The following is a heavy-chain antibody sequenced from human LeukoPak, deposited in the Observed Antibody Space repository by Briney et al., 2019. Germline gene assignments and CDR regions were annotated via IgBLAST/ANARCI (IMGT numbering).Heavy chain of an antibody. D-gene: IGHD3-10*01. V-gene: IGHV4-39*01. Sequence: SETLSLTCTVSGGSISTTSYYWGWIRQPPGKGLEWIGSIYYSGSTYYSPSLKSRVTISVDTSKDQFSLNVSSVTAADTAVYYCARLDFRWFSNYYGSAWGQGTLVTVSS. CDR3: ARLDFRWFSNYYGSA. CDR1: GGSISTTSYY. J-gene: IGHJ4*02. CDR2: IYYSGST.